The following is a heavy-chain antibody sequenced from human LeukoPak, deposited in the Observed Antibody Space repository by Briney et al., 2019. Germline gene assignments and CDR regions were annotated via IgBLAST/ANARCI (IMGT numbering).Heavy chain of an antibody. J-gene: IGHJ4*02. V-gene: IGHV4-59*08. Sequence: SETLSLTCSVSGGSITGYYWSWLRQPPGKGLEWIGYIYNSGSTSNPSLKSRVTISEDTSKIQYSLKLSSVTAADTAVYYCAGHPRLADLDNWGQGTLVTVST. CDR1: GGSITGYY. CDR2: IYNSGST. D-gene: IGHD3-9*01. CDR3: AGHPRLADLDN.